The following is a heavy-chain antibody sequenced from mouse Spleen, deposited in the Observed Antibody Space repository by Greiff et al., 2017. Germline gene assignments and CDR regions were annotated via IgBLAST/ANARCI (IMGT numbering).Heavy chain of an antibody. Sequence: QLQQPGAELVMPGASVKLSCKASGYTFTSYWMHWVKQRPGQGLEWIGEIDPSDSYTNYNQKFKGKATLTVDKSSSTAYMQLSSLTSEDSAVYYCARRQLGRDWYFDVWGTGTTVTGSS. CDR1: GYTFTSYW. J-gene: IGHJ1*03. CDR3: ARRQLGRDWYFDV. V-gene: IGHV1-69*01. CDR2: IDPSDSYT. D-gene: IGHD4-1*02.